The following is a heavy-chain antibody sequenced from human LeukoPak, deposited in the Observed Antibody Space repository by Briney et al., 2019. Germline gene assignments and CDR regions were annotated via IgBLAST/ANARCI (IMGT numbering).Heavy chain of an antibody. V-gene: IGHV3-21*04. CDR1: GFTFSSYS. J-gene: IGHJ6*02. Sequence: EGSLRLSCAASGFTFSSYSMNWVRQAPGKGLEWVSSISSSSTYIYYADSVKGRFTISRDNAKNSLYLQMNSLRAEDTAVYYCATHHGYSYGPGGYGMDVWGQGTTVTVSS. CDR2: ISSSSTYI. CDR3: ATHHGYSYGPGGYGMDV. D-gene: IGHD5-18*01.